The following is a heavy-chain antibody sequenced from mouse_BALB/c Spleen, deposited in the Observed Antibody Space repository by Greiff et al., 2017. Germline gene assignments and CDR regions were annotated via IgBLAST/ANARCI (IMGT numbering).Heavy chain of an antibody. CDR1: GFTFSDYY. D-gene: IGHD1-1*01. CDR3: AKNYYGSSYGYFDV. CDR2: ISDGGSYT. Sequence: EVHLVESGAGLVKPGGSLKLSCAASGFTFSDYYMYWVRQTPEKRLEWVATISDGGSYTYYPDSVKGRFTISRDNAKNNLYLQMSSLKSEDTAMYYCAKNYYGSSYGYFDVWGAGTTVTVSS. V-gene: IGHV5-4*02. J-gene: IGHJ1*01.